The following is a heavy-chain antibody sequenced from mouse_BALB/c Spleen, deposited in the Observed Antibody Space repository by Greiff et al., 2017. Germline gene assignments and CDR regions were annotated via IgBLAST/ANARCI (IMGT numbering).Heavy chain of an antibody. D-gene: IGHD2-1*01. V-gene: IGHV5-12-1*01. CDR3: ARHDGNYVVPY. CDR2: ISSGGGST. J-gene: IGHJ3*01. Sequence: EVMLVESGVGLVKPGGSLKLSCAASGFAFSSYDMSWVRQTPEKRLEWVAYISSGGGSTYYPDTVKGRFTISRDNAKNTLYLQMSSLKSEDTAMYYCARHDGNYVVPYWGQGTLVTVSA. CDR1: GFAFSSYD.